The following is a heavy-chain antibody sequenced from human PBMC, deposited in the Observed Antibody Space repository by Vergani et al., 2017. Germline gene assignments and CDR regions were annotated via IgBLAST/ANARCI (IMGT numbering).Heavy chain of an antibody. J-gene: IGHJ6*02. CDR3: ASGCCGAVTGTECLYYYYYGMDV. V-gene: IGHV4-34*01. Sequence: QVQLQQWGAGLLKPSETLSLTCAVYGGSFSGYYWSWIRQPPGKGLEWIGEINHSGSTNYNPSLKSRVTISVDTAKNQCSLRLGSVTAVDAAVYSCASGCCGAVTGTECLYYYYYGMDVWGQGTTVTVSS. D-gene: IGHD6-19*01. CDR2: INHSGST. CDR1: GGSFSGYY.